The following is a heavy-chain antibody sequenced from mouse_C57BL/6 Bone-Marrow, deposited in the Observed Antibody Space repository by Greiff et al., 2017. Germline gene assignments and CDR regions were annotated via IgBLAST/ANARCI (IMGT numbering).Heavy chain of an antibody. V-gene: IGHV4-1*01. CDR1: GIDFSRYW. J-gene: IGHJ3*01. D-gene: IGHD2-2*01. Sequence: EAGGIDFSRYWMSWVRRAPGKGLEWIGEINPDSSTINYAPSLKDKFIISRDNAKNTLYLQMSKVRSEDTALYYCARGGGYDPFAYWGQGTLVTVSA. CDR3: ARGGGYDPFAY. CDR2: INPDSSTI.